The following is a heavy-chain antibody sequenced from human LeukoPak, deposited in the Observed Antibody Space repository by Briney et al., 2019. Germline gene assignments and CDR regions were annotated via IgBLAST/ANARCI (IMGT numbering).Heavy chain of an antibody. V-gene: IGHV3-23*01. J-gene: IGHJ4*02. CDR3: AKDLRADYYDSSGYYATFFDY. D-gene: IGHD3-22*01. Sequence: GGSLRLSCAASGFTFSSYAMSWVRQAPGKGLEWVSAISGSGGSTYYADSVKGRFTISRDNSKNTLYLQMNSLRAEDTAVYYCAKDLRADYYDSSGYYATFFDYWGQGTLVTVSS. CDR2: ISGSGGST. CDR1: GFTFSSYA.